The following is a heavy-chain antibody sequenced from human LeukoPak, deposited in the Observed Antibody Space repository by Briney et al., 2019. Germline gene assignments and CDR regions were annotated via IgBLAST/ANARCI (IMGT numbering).Heavy chain of an antibody. Sequence: PGGSLRLSCAASGFTFSSYGMHWVRQAPGKGLEWVAVISYDGSNKYYADSVKGRFTISRDNSKNTLYLQMNSLRAEDTAVYYCAREFEQWLVPTGLDYWGQGTLVTVSS. CDR3: AREFEQWLVPTGLDY. V-gene: IGHV3-30*03. J-gene: IGHJ4*02. D-gene: IGHD6-19*01. CDR1: GFTFSSYG. CDR2: ISYDGSNK.